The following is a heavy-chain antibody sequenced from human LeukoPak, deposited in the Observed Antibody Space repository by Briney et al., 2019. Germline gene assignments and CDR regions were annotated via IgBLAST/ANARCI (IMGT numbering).Heavy chain of an antibody. Sequence: GGSLRLSCAASGFTFSYYEMNWVRQAPGKGLEWVSSISSSVSTIYYADSVKGRFTISRDNAKNSLYLQMNSPRAEDTAVYYCARGGYCSGGICYSYNAFDVWGQGTMVTVSS. D-gene: IGHD2-15*01. V-gene: IGHV3-48*03. CDR1: GFTFSYYE. CDR2: ISSSVSTI. J-gene: IGHJ3*01. CDR3: ARGGYCSGGICYSYNAFDV.